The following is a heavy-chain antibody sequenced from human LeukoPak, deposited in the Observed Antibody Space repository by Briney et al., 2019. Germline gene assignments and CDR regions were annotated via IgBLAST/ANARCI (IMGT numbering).Heavy chain of an antibody. Sequence: GRSLRLSCAASGFTFDDYAMHWVRQAPGKGLEWVSGISWNSGSIGYADSVKGRFTISGDNAKNSLYLQMNSLRAEDTALYYCAKDSSSWYFDAFDIWGQGTMVTVSS. D-gene: IGHD6-13*01. CDR1: GFTFDDYA. J-gene: IGHJ3*02. CDR3: AKDSSSWYFDAFDI. CDR2: ISWNSGSI. V-gene: IGHV3-9*01.